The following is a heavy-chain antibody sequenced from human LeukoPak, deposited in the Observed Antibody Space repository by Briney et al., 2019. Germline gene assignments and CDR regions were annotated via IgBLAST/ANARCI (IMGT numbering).Heavy chain of an antibody. Sequence: GASVKVSCKASGGTFSSYAISWVRQAPGQGLEWMGWINTNTGNPTYAQGFTGRFVFSLDTSVSTAYLQISSLKAEDTAVYYCARVYCSSTSCHFDYWGQGTLVTVSS. CDR1: GGTFSSYA. V-gene: IGHV7-4-1*02. J-gene: IGHJ4*02. D-gene: IGHD2-2*01. CDR3: ARVYCSSTSCHFDY. CDR2: INTNTGNP.